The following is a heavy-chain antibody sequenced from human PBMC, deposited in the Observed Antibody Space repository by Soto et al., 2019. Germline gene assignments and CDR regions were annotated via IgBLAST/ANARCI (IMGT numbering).Heavy chain of an antibody. Sequence: ETRSLSCAVSGVSMRNYFWTWIRQPPGKGLEWIGYIHYSGTTSFFPSYNPSLRSRVTISEDTSKNQFSLKLLSVTTADTAVYFCAAGEASSRNLAPYYLDFWGQGTLVTVYS. CDR1: GVSMRNYF. D-gene: IGHD6-13*01. V-gene: IGHV4-59*01. CDR2: IHYSGTT. CDR3: AAGEASSRNLAPYYLDF. J-gene: IGHJ4*02.